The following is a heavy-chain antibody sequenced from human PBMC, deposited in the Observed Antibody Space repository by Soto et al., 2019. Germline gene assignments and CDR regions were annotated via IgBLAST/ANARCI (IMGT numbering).Heavy chain of an antibody. CDR2: ISAYNGNT. J-gene: IGHJ4*02. D-gene: IGHD5-12*01. Sequence: ASVKVSCKASGYTFPSYGISGVQQAPGQGLEWMGWISAYNGNTNYAQKLQGRVTMTTDKSTSTAYMELRSLRSDDTVVYYCARDFYVSGEFYCDYWGQGTLVTVSS. V-gene: IGHV1-18*04. CDR3: ARDFYVSGEFYCDY. CDR1: GYTFPSYG.